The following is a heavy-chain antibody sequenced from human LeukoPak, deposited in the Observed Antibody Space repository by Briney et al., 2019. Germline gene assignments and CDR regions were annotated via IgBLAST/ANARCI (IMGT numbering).Heavy chain of an antibody. CDR1: GYTFPSYW. CDR2: IHPDDSDT. Sequence: PGDSLKISCKGSGYTFPSYWIGWVRQMPGKGLEWMGIIHPDDSDTRYSPSFQGQVTISADKSISTAYLRWSSLKASDTAMYYCARRYCSGRNCYYFDYWGQGTLVTVSS. V-gene: IGHV5-51*01. D-gene: IGHD2-15*01. J-gene: IGHJ4*02. CDR3: ARRYCSGRNCYYFDY.